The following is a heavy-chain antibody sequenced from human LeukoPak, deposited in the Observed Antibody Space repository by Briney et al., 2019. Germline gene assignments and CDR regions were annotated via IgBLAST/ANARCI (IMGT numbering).Heavy chain of an antibody. CDR2: IYYSGTI. D-gene: IGHD6-19*01. CDR1: GGSISSADYY. J-gene: IGHJ5*02. V-gene: IGHV4-30-4*08. CDR3: ASVYSSTCYSWFDP. Sequence: SQTLSLTCSVSGGSISSADYYLTWIRQPPGKGLEWIGNIYYSGTINYNPSLESRVTISVDTSKNQFSLKLRSVTAADTAVYYCASVYSSTCYSWFDPWGQGTLVTVSS.